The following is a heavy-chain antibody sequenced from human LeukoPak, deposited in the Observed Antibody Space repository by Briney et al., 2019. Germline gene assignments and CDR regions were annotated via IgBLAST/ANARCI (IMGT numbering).Heavy chain of an antibody. D-gene: IGHD3-3*01. CDR1: GYTFTSYY. J-gene: IGHJ4*02. CDR3: AREPSYYDFWSRYFDY. CDR2: INPSGGST. Sequence: ASVKVSCKASGYTFTSYYMHWVRQAPGQGLEWMGIINPSGGSTSYAQKFQGRVTMTRDTSTSTVYMELSSLRSDDTAVYYCAREPSYYDFWSRYFDYWGQGTLVTVSS. V-gene: IGHV1-46*01.